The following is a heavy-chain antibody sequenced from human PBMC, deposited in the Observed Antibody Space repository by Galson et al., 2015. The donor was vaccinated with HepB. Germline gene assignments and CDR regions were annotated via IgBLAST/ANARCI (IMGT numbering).Heavy chain of an antibody. V-gene: IGHV3-43*01. CDR1: GFTFDDYT. CDR2: ISWDGVTT. D-gene: IGHD3-10*01. J-gene: IGHJ6*02. CDR3: VKELTYYYGSGIGRAYGLDV. Sequence: SLRLSCAASGFTFDDYTMHWVRQAPGKGLEWVSLISWDGVTTYYADSVKGRFTVSRDNSKHSLFLQMNSLRTQDTALYYCVKELTYYYGSGIGRAYGLDVWGQGTPVTVAS.